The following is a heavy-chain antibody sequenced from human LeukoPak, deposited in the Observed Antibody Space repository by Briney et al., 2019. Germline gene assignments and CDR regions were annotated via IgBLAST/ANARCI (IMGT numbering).Heavy chain of an antibody. Sequence: PGGSLRLSCAASGFIFNSYWMTWVRQAPGKGLEWVAKIKQGGSEKYYVDSVKGRFTISRDNAKSSLYLQMNSLIADDTAVYYCARGLEIDHGDYGYFQHWGQGTLVTVSS. CDR3: ARGLEIDHGDYGYFQH. CDR1: GFIFNSYW. V-gene: IGHV3-7*01. D-gene: IGHD4-17*01. CDR2: IKQGGSEK. J-gene: IGHJ1*01.